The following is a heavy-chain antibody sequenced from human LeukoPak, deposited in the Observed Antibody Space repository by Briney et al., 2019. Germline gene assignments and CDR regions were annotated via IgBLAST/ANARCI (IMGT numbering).Heavy chain of an antibody. D-gene: IGHD3-3*01. CDR1: GFTFSSYW. Sequence: GGSLRLSCAASGFTFSSYWMHWVRQAPGKGLLWVSRINSDGSSTSYADSVKGRFTISRDNAKNTLYLQMNSLRAEDTAVYYCARTILEWLFPTTPYYFDYWGQGTLVTVSS. CDR3: ARTILEWLFPTTPYYFDY. J-gene: IGHJ4*02. V-gene: IGHV3-74*01. CDR2: INSDGSST.